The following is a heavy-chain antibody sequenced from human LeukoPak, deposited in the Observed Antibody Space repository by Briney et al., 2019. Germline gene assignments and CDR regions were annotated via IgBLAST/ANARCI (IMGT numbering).Heavy chain of an antibody. CDR2: ISYDGSNK. CDR1: GFTFSSYG. D-gene: IGHD6-13*01. CDR3: AKGIRFRIAAAGGLVD. V-gene: IGHV3-30*18. J-gene: IGHJ4*02. Sequence: PGGSLRLSCAASGFTFSSYGMHWVRQAPGKGLEWVAVISYDGSNKYYADSVKGRFTISRDNSKNTLYLQMNSLRAEDTAVYYCAKGIRFRIAAAGGLVDWGQGTLVTVSS.